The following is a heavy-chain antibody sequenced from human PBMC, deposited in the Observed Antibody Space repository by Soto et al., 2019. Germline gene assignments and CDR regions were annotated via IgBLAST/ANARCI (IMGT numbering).Heavy chain of an antibody. V-gene: IGHV1-18*01. CDR2: ISAYNGNT. J-gene: IGHJ4*02. D-gene: IGHD5-18*01. CDR3: AREDIQLWPRYFDY. Sequence: ASVKVSCKASGYTFTSYGVSWVRQAPGQGLEWMGWISAYNGNTNYAQKLQGRVTMTTDTSTSTAYMELRSLRSDDTAVYYCAREDIQLWPRYFDYWGQGTLVTVSS. CDR1: GYTFTSYG.